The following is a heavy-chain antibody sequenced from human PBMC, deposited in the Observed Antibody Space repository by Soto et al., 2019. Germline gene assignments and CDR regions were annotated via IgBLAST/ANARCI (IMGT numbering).Heavy chain of an antibody. CDR3: AKDYDFWSGYYFDY. Sequence: TGGSLRLSCAASGFTFSSYAISWVGQAPGKGLEWVSAISGSGGSTYYADSVKGRFTISRDNSKNTLYLQMNSLRAEDTAVYYCAKDYDFWSGYYFDYWGQGTLVTVSS. J-gene: IGHJ4*02. CDR2: ISGSGGST. V-gene: IGHV3-23*01. CDR1: GFTFSSYA. D-gene: IGHD3-3*01.